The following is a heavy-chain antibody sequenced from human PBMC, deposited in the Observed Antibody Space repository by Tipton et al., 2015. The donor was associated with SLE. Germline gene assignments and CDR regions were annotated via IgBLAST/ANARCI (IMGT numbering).Heavy chain of an antibody. Sequence: TLSLTCTVSGGSISSSSYYWGWIRQPPGKGLEWIGSIYYSGSTYYNPSLKSRVTISVDTSKNQFSLKLSSVTAADTAVYYCARGSGSGWYGALGFDYWGQGTLVTVSS. CDR1: GGSISSSSYY. V-gene: IGHV4-39*01. J-gene: IGHJ4*02. CDR2: IYYSGST. D-gene: IGHD6-19*01. CDR3: ARGSGSGWYGALGFDY.